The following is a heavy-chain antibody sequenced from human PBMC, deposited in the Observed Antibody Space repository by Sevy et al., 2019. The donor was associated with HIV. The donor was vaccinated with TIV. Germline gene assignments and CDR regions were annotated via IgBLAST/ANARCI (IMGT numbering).Heavy chain of an antibody. CDR2: IWYDGSSE. V-gene: IGHV3-33*01. D-gene: IGHD3-22*01. CDR3: VRGADYYDRGGANGDS. Sequence: GGSLRLSCAASGFSFSKYGMHWVRQAPGKGLEWVALIWYDGSSEYYADSVKGRFTISRDNSNNTLYLQVNSLRAEDTAVYYCVRGADYYDRGGANGDSWGQGTLVTVSS. J-gene: IGHJ4*02. CDR1: GFSFSKYG.